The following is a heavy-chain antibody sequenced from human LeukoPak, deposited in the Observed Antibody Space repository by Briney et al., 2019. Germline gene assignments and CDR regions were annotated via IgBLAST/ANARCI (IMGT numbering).Heavy chain of an antibody. CDR1: GGSFSGYY. J-gene: IGHJ4*02. V-gene: IGHV4-34*01. CDR3: ARAVYYDFWSGYYRPKYYFDY. CDR2: INHSGST. D-gene: IGHD3-3*01. Sequence: SQTLSLTCAVYGGSFSGYYWSWIRQPPGRGLEWIGEINHSGSTNYNPSLKSRVTISVDTSKNQFSLKLSSVTAADTAVYYCARAVYYDFWSGYYRPKYYFDYWGQGTLVTVSS.